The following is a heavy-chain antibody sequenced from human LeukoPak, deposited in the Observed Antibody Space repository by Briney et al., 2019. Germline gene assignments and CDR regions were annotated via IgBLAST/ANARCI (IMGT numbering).Heavy chain of an antibody. D-gene: IGHD1-26*01. J-gene: IGHJ6*03. CDR3: AGYGGSYPYYMDV. CDR2: ITNSGENT. Sequence: GGSLRLSCEASGFSFPYGMSWVRQAPGKGLEWVSGITNSGENTYYADSVKGRFTISRDNSKNTLYLQMNSLRAEDTAVYYCAGYGGSYPYYMDVWGKGTTVTISS. V-gene: IGHV3-23*01. CDR1: GFSFPYG.